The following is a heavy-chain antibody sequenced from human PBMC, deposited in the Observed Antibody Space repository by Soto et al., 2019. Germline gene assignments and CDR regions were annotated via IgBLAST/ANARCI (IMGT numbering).Heavy chain of an antibody. V-gene: IGHV1-3*01. Sequence: ASVKASCKASGYTFTDYAIHCVLQAPGQRLEWMGWIAPGNGNTKYSQNFQGRVTITRDTSATTAYMELSSLRSEDTAAYYCAKGSRMWTPDYWGQGTLVTVSA. D-gene: IGHD2-21*01. J-gene: IGHJ4*02. CDR1: GYTFTDYA. CDR3: AKGSRMWTPDY. CDR2: IAPGNGNT.